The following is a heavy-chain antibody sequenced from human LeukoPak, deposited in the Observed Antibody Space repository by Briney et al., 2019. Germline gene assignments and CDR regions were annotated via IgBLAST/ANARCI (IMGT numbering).Heavy chain of an antibody. D-gene: IGHD2-2*01. Sequence: ASVKVSCKASGYAFTSYDINWVRQATGQGLEWMGWMNPNSGNTGYAQKFQGRVTITRNTSISTAYMDLSSLRSEDTAVYYCVRELAGYCSSTSCSLFDPWGQGTLVTVSS. J-gene: IGHJ5*02. CDR1: GYAFTSYD. CDR3: VRELAGYCSSTSCSLFDP. CDR2: MNPNSGNT. V-gene: IGHV1-8*03.